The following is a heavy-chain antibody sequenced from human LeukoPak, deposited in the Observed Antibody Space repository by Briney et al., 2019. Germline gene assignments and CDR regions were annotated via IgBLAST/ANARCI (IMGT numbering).Heavy chain of an antibody. D-gene: IGHD2-2*01. V-gene: IGHV3-48*01. J-gene: IGHJ4*02. CDR3: ARDTVLPAASYYFDY. Sequence: ISSSSSTIYYADSVKGRFTISRDNAKNSLYLQMNSLRAEDTAVYYCARDTVLPAASYYFDYWGQGTLVTVSS. CDR2: ISSSSSTI.